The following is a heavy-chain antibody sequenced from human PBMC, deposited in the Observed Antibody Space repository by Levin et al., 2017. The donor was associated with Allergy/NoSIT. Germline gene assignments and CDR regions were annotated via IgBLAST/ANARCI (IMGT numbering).Heavy chain of an antibody. V-gene: IGHV3-23*01. CDR2: ISGSGGST. CDR1: GFTFSSYA. Sequence: PGGSLRLSCAASGFTFSSYAMSWVRQAPGKGLEWVSAISGSGGSTYYADSVKGRFTISRDTSKNTLYLQMNSLRAEDTAVYYCAKGLTRIVVVTHFDYWGQGTLVTVSS. J-gene: IGHJ4*02. CDR3: AKGLTRIVVVTHFDY. D-gene: IGHD3-22*01.